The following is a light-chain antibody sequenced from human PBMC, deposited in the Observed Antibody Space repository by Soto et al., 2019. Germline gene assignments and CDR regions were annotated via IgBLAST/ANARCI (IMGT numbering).Light chain of an antibody. J-gene: IGLJ2*01. V-gene: IGLV2-14*01. Sequence: QSALTQPASVSGSPGQSITISCTGTSSDIGDYDYVSWYQHLPGKAPKLLIFDVTHRPSGVSDRFSGSKSGNTASLTISGVRTEDEGDDYCCSYTDSALDVVFGGGTKLTVL. CDR1: SSDIGDYDY. CDR2: DVT. CDR3: CSYTDSALDVV.